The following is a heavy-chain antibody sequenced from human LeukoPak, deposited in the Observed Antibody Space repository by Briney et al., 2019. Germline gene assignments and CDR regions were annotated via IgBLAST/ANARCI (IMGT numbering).Heavy chain of an antibody. V-gene: IGHV4-34*01. CDR1: GGSFSGYY. CDR3: ARRYQLLLTGWFDS. D-gene: IGHD2-2*01. CDR2: INHSGST. Sequence: SETLSLTCAVYGGSFSGYYWSWIRQPPGKGLEWIGEINHSGSTNYNPSLKSRVTISVDTTKNQFSLKLSSVTAAETAVYYCARRYQLLLTGWFDSWGQGTLVTVSS. J-gene: IGHJ5*01.